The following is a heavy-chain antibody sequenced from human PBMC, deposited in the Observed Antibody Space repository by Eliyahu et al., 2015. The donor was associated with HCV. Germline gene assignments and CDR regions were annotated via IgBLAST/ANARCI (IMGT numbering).Heavy chain of an antibody. CDR2: ISGSGGST. D-gene: IGHD6-13*01. CDR3: AKSYSTPYYYGMDV. J-gene: IGHJ6*02. V-gene: IGHV3-23*01. CDR1: GFXFXSYA. Sequence: EVQLLESGGGLVQPGGSLXLSCAXSGFXFXSYAMSWVRQAPGKGLEWVSAISGSGGSTYYADSVKGRFTISRDNSKNTLYLQMNSLRAEDTAVYYCAKSYSTPYYYGMDVWGQGTTVTVSS.